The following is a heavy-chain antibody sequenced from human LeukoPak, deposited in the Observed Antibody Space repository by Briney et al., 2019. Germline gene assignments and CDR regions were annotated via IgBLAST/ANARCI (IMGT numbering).Heavy chain of an antibody. CDR3: ARAQMVRGVIARYNWFDP. D-gene: IGHD3-10*01. CDR2: MNPNSGNT. J-gene: IGHJ5*02. CDR1: GYTFTSYD. Sequence: ASVKVSCKASGYTFTSYDINWVRQATGQGLEWMGWMNPNSGNTGYAQKFQGRVTMTRNTSISTAYMELSSLRSEDTAVYYCARAQMVRGVIARYNWFDPWGQGTLVTVSS. V-gene: IGHV1-8*01.